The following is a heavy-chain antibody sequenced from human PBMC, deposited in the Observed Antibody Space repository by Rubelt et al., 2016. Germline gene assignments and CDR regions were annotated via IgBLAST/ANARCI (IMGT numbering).Heavy chain of an antibody. V-gene: IGHV1-8*01. Sequence: QVQLVQSGAEVKKPGASVKVSCKVSGYTFTELSMHWVRQAPGKGLEWMGWMNPNSGNTGYAQRFQCGVTMTRNTSISTAYMELSSLRYEDTAVYYCARALTRTLTTDPYHFDYWGQGTLVTVAS. J-gene: IGHJ4*02. CDR1: GYTFTELS. D-gene: IGHD4-17*01. CDR2: MNPNSGNT. CDR3: ARALTRTLTTDPYHFDY.